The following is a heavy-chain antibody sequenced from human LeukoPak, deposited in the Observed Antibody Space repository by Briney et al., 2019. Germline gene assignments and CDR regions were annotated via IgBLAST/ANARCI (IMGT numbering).Heavy chain of an antibody. Sequence: GGSLRLSCAASGFTFSSYAMSWVRQAPGKGLVWVSRINSDGSSTSYADSVKGRFTISRDNAKNTLYLQMNSLRAEDTAVYYCAREEVYYGSGSSFDYWGQGTLVTVSS. D-gene: IGHD3-10*01. V-gene: IGHV3-74*01. CDR2: INSDGSST. CDR3: AREEVYYGSGSSFDY. J-gene: IGHJ4*02. CDR1: GFTFSSYA.